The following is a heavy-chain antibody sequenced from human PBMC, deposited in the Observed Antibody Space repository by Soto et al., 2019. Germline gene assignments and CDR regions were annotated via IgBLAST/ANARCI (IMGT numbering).Heavy chain of an antibody. Sequence: EVQLVESGGGLVQPGGSLRLSCVVSGFRLRDYWMTWVRPAPGKGLEWVATIKQDASEKYYVDSVKGRCTISRDNAKNSLYLQMNSLTTEDTAVYYCARETSVDADWGQGTLVTVSS. CDR3: ARETSVDAD. V-gene: IGHV3-7*05. J-gene: IGHJ4*02. CDR1: GFRLRDYW. CDR2: IKQDASEK. D-gene: IGHD2-2*01.